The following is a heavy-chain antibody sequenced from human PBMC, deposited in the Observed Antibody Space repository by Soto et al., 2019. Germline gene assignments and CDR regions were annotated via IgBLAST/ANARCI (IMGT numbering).Heavy chain of an antibody. D-gene: IGHD2-21*02. Sequence: GASVKVSCKASGGTFSSYAISWVRQAPGQGLEWMGGIIPIFGTANYAQKFQGRVTITADESTSTAYMELSSLRSEDTAVYYCASCGGDCYSGFYYYGVDVWGQGTTVTVSS. J-gene: IGHJ6*02. V-gene: IGHV1-69*13. CDR3: ASCGGDCYSGFYYYGVDV. CDR1: GGTFSSYA. CDR2: IIPIFGTA.